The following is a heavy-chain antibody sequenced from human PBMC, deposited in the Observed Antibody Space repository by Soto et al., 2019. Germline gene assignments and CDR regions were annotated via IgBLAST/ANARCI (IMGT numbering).Heavy chain of an antibody. Sequence: GGSLRLSCVASGFTFSISPMHWVRQAPGKGPEWVALISYDGTNKFYADSVKGRFTTSRDNSKSTLYLQVDSLRPEDAAVYYCARDPKTSGGQHWAFNYFDSWGQGTLVTVSS. CDR2: ISYDGTNK. CDR1: GFTFSISP. V-gene: IGHV3-30-3*01. J-gene: IGHJ4*02. CDR3: ARDPKTSGGQHWAFNYFDS. D-gene: IGHD7-27*01.